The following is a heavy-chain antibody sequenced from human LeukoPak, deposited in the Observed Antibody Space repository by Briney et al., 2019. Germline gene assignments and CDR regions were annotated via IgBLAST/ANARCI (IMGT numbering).Heavy chain of an antibody. CDR2: IYPGDSDT. V-gene: IGHV5-51*01. CDR3: ARQTVSEYYYYYYMDV. CDR1: GYSFTSYW. J-gene: IGHJ6*03. Sequence: KVSCKACGYSFTSYWIGWVRQMPGKGLEWMGIIYPGDSDTRYSPSFQGQVTISADKSISTAYLQWSSLKASDTAMYYCARQTVSEYYYYYYMDVWGKGTTVTVSS. D-gene: IGHD4-11*01.